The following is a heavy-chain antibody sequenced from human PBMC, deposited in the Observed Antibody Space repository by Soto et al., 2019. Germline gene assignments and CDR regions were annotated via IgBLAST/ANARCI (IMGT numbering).Heavy chain of an antibody. CDR1: GGTFGTYT. CDR2: IIPLFGTK. Sequence: QVHLVQSGAEVRKPGSSVKVSCKTSGGTFGTYTIYWGRQAPGQGFEWMGRIIPLFGTKKYAQNFQDRVTITAEESTSTTYMELSSLRAEDTAVYYCARRLDDRADEGFDVWGEGTAVTVSA. V-gene: IGHV1-69*18. CDR3: ARRLDDRADEGFDV. D-gene: IGHD3-16*01. J-gene: IGHJ3*01.